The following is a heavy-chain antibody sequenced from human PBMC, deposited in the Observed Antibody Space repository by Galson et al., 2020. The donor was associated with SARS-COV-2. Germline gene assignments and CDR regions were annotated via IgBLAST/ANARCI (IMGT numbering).Heavy chain of an antibody. CDR1: GDSMSSYS. D-gene: IGHD1-1*01. V-gene: IGHV4-4*07. J-gene: IGHJ4*02. CDR2: IYINGDT. CDR3: ARDEHTGSLTAFDN. Sequence: GSLRLSCEVSGDSMSSYSWSWIRQPAGKGLQWIGRIYINGDTKCNPSLKSRVTMSLDTSKNRFSLRLTSVTAADTAVYYCARDEHTGSLTAFDNWGQGALVTVSS.